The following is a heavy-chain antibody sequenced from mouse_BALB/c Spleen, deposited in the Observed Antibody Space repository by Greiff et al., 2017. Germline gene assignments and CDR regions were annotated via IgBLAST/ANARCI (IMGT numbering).Heavy chain of an antibody. V-gene: IGHV1S137*01. CDR2: ISTYYGDA. CDR3: ARSDYGSSYVYAMDY. CDR1: GYTFTDLA. Sequence: QVQLQQSGAELVRPGVSVKISCKGSGYTFTDLAMHWVKQSHAKSLEWIGVISTYYGDASYNQKFKGKATMTVDKSSSTAYMELARLTSEDSAIYYCARSDYGSSYVYAMDYWGQGTSVTVSS. D-gene: IGHD1-1*01. J-gene: IGHJ4*01.